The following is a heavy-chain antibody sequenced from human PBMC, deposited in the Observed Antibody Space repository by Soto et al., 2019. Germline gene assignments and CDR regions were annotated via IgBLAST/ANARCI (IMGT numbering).Heavy chain of an antibody. V-gene: IGHV6-1*01. CDR1: GDSVSSNTAA. Sequence: QALSLTCAISGDSVSSNTAAWNWVRSSPSRGLEWLGRTYYRSNWRHDYAVSVKSRITVNPDTSKNHFSLQLNSVTPDDTAVYYCARGVAGSGFDLWGQGTLVTVSS. D-gene: IGHD6-19*01. CDR2: TYYRSNWRH. J-gene: IGHJ4*02. CDR3: ARGVAGSGFDL.